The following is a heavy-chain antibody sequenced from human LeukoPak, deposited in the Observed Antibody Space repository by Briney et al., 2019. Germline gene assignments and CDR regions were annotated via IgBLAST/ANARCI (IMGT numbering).Heavy chain of an antibody. CDR1: GFTFGDYA. CDR2: VSPNGETA. CDR3: AKDLGWIQFGY. D-gene: IGHD5-18*01. Sequence: GGSLRLSCTVSGFTFGDYAMSWFRQAPGKGLEWVSGVSPNGETAYYADSVKGRFTISRDNSKNTVYLQVRSLRAEDTAVYYCAKDLGWIQFGYWGQGALVTVSS. J-gene: IGHJ4*02. V-gene: IGHV3-23*01.